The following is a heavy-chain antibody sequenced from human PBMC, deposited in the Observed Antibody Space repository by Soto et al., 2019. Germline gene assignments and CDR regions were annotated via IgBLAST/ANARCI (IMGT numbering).Heavy chain of an antibody. D-gene: IGHD1-26*01. Sequence: SETLSLTCTVSGGSISGYYWSWIRQPPGKGLEWIGYMYKTGSTVYNPSFRSRVTISVDTSKSQFSLRLNSVTAADTAVYYCASSRGSPVPLDYWGQGTLVTVSS. CDR3: ASSRGSPVPLDY. V-gene: IGHV4-59*12. CDR2: MYKTGST. CDR1: GGSISGYY. J-gene: IGHJ4*02.